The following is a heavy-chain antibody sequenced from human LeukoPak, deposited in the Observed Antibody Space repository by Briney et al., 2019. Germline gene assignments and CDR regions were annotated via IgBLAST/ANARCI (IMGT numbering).Heavy chain of an antibody. J-gene: IGHJ4*02. V-gene: IGHV3-74*01. Sequence: GGSLRLSCAASRFTFSRYWMRWVPQAPGKGLVWVSRINSDGISTSYADSAKGRFTISRDNAKNTLYLQMNSLRAEDTAVYYCARDGNYYDSSGPADYWGQGTLVTVSS. D-gene: IGHD3-22*01. CDR3: ARDGNYYDSSGPADY. CDR2: INSDGIST. CDR1: RFTFSRYW.